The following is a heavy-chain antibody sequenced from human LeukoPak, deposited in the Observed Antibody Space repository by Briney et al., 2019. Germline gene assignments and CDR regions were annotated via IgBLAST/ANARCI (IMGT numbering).Heavy chain of an antibody. Sequence: PSETLSLTCAVYGGSFSGYYWSWIRQPPGKGLEWIGEINHSGSTNYNLSLKSRVTISVDTSKNQFSLKLSSVTAADTAVYYCARTDIGYDYWGQGTLVTVSS. J-gene: IGHJ4*02. CDR1: GGSFSGYY. CDR2: INHSGST. V-gene: IGHV4-34*01. D-gene: IGHD3-10*01. CDR3: ARTDIGYDY.